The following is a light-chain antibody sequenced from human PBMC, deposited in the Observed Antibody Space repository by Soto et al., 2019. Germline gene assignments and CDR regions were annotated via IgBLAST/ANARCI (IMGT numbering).Light chain of an antibody. CDR3: QQYGSSPFT. V-gene: IGKV3-20*01. CDR2: GAS. J-gene: IGKJ3*01. Sequence: ESVLTQSPGTLSMSPGERATLSCRASQSVSSSYSAWYQQKPGQAPRLLIYGASRTATGIPDRFSGRGSGTDFTLTISRLEPEDFAVYYCQQYGSSPFTFGPGTKVDIK. CDR1: QSVSSSY.